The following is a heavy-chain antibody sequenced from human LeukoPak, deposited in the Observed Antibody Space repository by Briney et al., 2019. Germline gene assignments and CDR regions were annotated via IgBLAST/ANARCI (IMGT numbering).Heavy chain of an antibody. CDR2: ISSSGSNI. D-gene: IGHD3-3*01. Sequence: GGSLRLSCAASGFSFSDYYMSWIRQAPGKGLEWISYISSSGSNIYADSEKGRFTISRDNAKNSLYLQMNSLRAEDTAVYYCARDYDGGYMDVWGKGTTVTVSS. J-gene: IGHJ6*03. CDR1: GFSFSDYY. V-gene: IGHV3-11*04. CDR3: ARDYDGGYMDV.